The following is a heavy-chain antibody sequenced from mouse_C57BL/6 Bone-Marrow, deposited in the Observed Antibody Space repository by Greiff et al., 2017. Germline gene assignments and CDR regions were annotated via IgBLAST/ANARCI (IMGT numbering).Heavy chain of an antibody. CDR3: SSVDGNYFDF. J-gene: IGHJ2*01. Sequence: EVHLVESGAELVRPGASVKLSCTASGFNIKDDYIHWVKQRPEQGLEWIGWIDPEIGDTEYASKFQGKATITTDTYSNTAYLQLSSLTSADTAVYYCSSVDGNYFDFWGQGTPLTVAS. CDR1: GFNIKDDY. V-gene: IGHV14-4*01. CDR2: IDPEIGDT. D-gene: IGHD2-3*01.